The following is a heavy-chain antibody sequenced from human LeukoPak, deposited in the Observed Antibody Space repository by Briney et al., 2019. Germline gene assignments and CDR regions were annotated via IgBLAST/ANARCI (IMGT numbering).Heavy chain of an antibody. Sequence: ASVKVSCKASGYTFTSYDINWVRQATGQRLEWMGWMNPNSGNTGYAQKFQGRVTMTRNTSISTAYMELSSLRSEDTAVYYCARSIGSSIAALLDPWGQGTLVTVSS. CDR3: ARSIGSSIAALLDP. V-gene: IGHV1-8*01. CDR1: GYTFTSYD. CDR2: MNPNSGNT. J-gene: IGHJ5*02. D-gene: IGHD6-6*01.